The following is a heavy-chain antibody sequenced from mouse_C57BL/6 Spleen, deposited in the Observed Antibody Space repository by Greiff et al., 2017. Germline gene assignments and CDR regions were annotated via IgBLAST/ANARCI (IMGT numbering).Heavy chain of an antibody. V-gene: IGHV1-82*01. CDR3: ARGDYGNFYYAMDD. CDR2: IYPGDGDT. J-gene: IGHJ4*01. CDR1: GYAFSSSW. D-gene: IGHD2-1*01. Sequence: QVQLKQSGPELVKPGASVKISCKASGYAFSSSWMNWVKQRPGKGLEWIGRIYPGDGDTNYNGKFKGKATLTADKSSSTAYMQLSSLTSEDSAVYFCARGDYGNFYYAMDDWGQGTSVTVSS.